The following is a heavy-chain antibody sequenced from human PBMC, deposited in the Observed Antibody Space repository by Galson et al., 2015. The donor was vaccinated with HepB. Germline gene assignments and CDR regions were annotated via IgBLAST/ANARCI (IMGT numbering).Heavy chain of an antibody. Sequence: QSGAEVKKPGESLRISCKGSGYSFPSYWISWVRQMPGKGLEWMGRIDPSDSYTNYSPSFQGHVTISADKSISTAYLQWSSLKASDTAMYYCAETYYYDSSGFYGMDVWGQGTTVTVSS. CDR3: AETYYYDSSGFYGMDV. CDR2: IDPSDSYT. D-gene: IGHD3-22*01. V-gene: IGHV5-10-1*01. CDR1: GYSFPSYW. J-gene: IGHJ6*02.